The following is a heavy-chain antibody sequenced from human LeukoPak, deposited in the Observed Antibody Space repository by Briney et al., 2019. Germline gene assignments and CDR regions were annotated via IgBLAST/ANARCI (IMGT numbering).Heavy chain of an antibody. CDR1: GFTFSSYW. V-gene: IGHV3-7*01. D-gene: IGHD6-19*01. CDR3: ARDGGSAWFLDY. Sequence: PGGSLRLSCAASGFTFSSYWMSWVRQAPGKGLEWVANIKQDGSEKYYVDSVKGRFSITRDNAKNSLYLQMNSLRAEDTAVYYCARDGGSAWFLDYWGQGTLVTVSS. CDR2: IKQDGSEK. J-gene: IGHJ4*02.